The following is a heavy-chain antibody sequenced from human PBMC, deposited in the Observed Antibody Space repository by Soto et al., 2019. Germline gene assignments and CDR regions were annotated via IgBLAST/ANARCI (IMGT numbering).Heavy chain of an antibody. J-gene: IGHJ4*02. CDR1: GYTFTSYY. CDR2: INPSGGST. Sequence: ASVKVSCKASGYTFTSYYMLWVRQAPGQGLEWMGIINPSGGSTSYAQKFQGRVTMTRDTSTSTVYMELSSLRSEDTAVYYCARSPYYDFWSGYPYYFDFWGQGTLVTVSS. CDR3: ARSPYYDFWSGYPYYFDF. D-gene: IGHD3-3*01. V-gene: IGHV1-46*01.